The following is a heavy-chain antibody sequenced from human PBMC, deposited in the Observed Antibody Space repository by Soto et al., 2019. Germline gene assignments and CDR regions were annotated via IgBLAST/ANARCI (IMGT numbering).Heavy chain of an antibody. CDR3: ARDLRVGDAFDI. CDR1: GGSISSYY. D-gene: IGHD1-26*01. J-gene: IGHJ3*02. Sequence: SSTLSLTCTLSGGSISSYYWSWIRQPAGKGLEWIGRIYTSVSTNYNPSLKSRVTMSVDTSKNQFSLKLSSVTAADTAVYYCARDLRVGDAFDIWGQGTMVTVSS. CDR2: IYTSVST. V-gene: IGHV4-4*07.